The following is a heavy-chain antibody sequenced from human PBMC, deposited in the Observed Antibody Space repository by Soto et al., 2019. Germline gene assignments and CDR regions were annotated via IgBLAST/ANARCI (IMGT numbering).Heavy chain of an antibody. CDR1: GFTFDDYA. J-gene: IGHJ5*02. CDR2: ISWNSGSI. CDR3: AKDSHEDIVPINWFDP. V-gene: IGHV3-9*01. D-gene: IGHD5-12*01. Sequence: GGSLRLSCAASGFTFDDYAMHWVRQAPGKGLEWVSGISWNSGSIGYADSVKGRFTISRDNAKNSLYLQMNSLRAEDTALYYCAKDSHEDIVPINWFDPWGQGTLVTVSS.